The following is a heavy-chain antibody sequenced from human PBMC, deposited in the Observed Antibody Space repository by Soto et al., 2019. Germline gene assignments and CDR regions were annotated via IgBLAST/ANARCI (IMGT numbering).Heavy chain of an antibody. D-gene: IGHD3-9*01. CDR3: ARGCRLLYFDSKSDAFDI. J-gene: IGHJ3*02. Sequence: GGSLRLSCAASGFTFSSYWMSWVRQAPGKGLEWVANIKQDGSEKYYVDSVKGRFTISRDNAKNSLYLQMNSLRAEDTAVYYCARGCRLLYFDSKSDAFDIWGQWTMVTVSS. V-gene: IGHV3-7*01. CDR1: GFTFSSYW. CDR2: IKQDGSEK.